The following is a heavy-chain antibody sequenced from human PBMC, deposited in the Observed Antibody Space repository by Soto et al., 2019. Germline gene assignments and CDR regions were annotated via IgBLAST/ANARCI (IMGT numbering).Heavy chain of an antibody. CDR1: GDSVSSNTAA. CDR2: TYYRSKWYS. CDR3: TRRGWFAEFNYYFGMDV. V-gene: IGHV6-1*01. Sequence: SQTLSLTCAISGDSVSSNTAAWHWIRQSPSRGLEWLGRTYYRSKWYSDYAVSVKSRITINSDTSKNQFSLHLGSVTPEDTAVYYCTRRGWFAEFNYYFGMDVWGQGTTVTVSS. J-gene: IGHJ6*02. D-gene: IGHD3-10*01.